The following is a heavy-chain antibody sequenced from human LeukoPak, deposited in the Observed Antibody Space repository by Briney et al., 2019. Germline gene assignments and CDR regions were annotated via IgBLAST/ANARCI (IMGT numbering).Heavy chain of an antibody. CDR1: GGSISSGIYY. J-gene: IGHJ5*02. D-gene: IGHD3-16*02. CDR2: IYSSGNT. Sequence: SETLSLTCTVSGGSISSGIYYWSWIRQPAGKGLEWIGRIYSSGNTNYNPSLKSRVTISVDTCKNQFSLKLSSVTAADTAMYYCGRDLNGVTDPWGQGTLVTVSS. CDR3: GRDLNGVTDP. V-gene: IGHV4-61*02.